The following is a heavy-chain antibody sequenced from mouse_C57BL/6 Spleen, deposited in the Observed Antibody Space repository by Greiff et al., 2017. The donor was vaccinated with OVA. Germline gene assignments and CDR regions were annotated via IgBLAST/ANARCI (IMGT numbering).Heavy chain of an antibody. D-gene: IGHD2-10*02. CDR1: GYTFTSYW. CDR3: ARSPSNYGYFDV. Sequence: VQLQQPGAELVKPGASVKLSCKASGYTFTSYWMQWVKQRPGQGLEWIGDIDPSDSYTNYNQKFKGKATLTVDTSSSTAYMQLSSLTSEDSAVYYCARSPSNYGYFDVWGTGTTVTVSS. CDR2: IDPSDSYT. V-gene: IGHV1-50*01. J-gene: IGHJ1*03.